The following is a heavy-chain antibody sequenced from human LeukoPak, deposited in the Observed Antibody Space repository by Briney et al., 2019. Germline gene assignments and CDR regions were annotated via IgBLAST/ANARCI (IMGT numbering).Heavy chain of an antibody. CDR2: ISAYNGNT. V-gene: IGHV1-18*01. Sequence: ASVKVSCKASGYTFTSYGISWVRQAPGQGLEWMGWISAYNGNTNYAQKLQGRVTITADKSTSTAYMELSSLRSEDTAVYYCAAVDYGDVYYYYYMDVWGKGTTVTVSS. D-gene: IGHD4-17*01. CDR3: AAVDYGDVYYYYYMDV. J-gene: IGHJ6*03. CDR1: GYTFTSYG.